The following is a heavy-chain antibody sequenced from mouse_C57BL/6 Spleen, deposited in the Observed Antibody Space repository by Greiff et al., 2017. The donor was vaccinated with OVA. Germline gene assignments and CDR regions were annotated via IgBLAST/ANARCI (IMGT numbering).Heavy chain of an antibody. J-gene: IGHJ1*03. D-gene: IGHD4-1*01. CDR2: ISSGSSTI. CDR1: GFTFSDYG. CDR3: ASGGLGSWYFDV. Sequence: EVKLMESGGGLVKPGGSLKLSCAASGFTFSDYGMHWVRQAPEKGLEWVAYISSGSSTIYYADTVKGRFTISRDNAKNTLFLQMTSLRSEDTAMYYCASGGLGSWYFDVWGTGTTVTVSS. V-gene: IGHV5-17*01.